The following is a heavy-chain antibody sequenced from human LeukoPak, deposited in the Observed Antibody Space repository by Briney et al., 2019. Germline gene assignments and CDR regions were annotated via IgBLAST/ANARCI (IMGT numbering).Heavy chain of an antibody. CDR3: ARDDYGGYYFDY. Sequence: GGSLRLSCAASGFTFNNYWMHWVRQAPGKGLVWVSRIDSDGSNTNYADSVKGRFTVSRDNAKNTLYLQMNSLRAEDTAGYYCARDDYGGYYFDYWGQGTLVTVSS. CDR1: GFTFNNYW. D-gene: IGHD4-23*01. CDR2: IDSDGSNT. J-gene: IGHJ4*02. V-gene: IGHV3-74*01.